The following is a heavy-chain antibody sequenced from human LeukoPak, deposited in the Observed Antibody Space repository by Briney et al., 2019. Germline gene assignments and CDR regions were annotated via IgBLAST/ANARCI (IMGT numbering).Heavy chain of an antibody. CDR3: AKDVRGYCSSTSCYA. CDR1: GFTFSSYG. J-gene: IGHJ4*02. D-gene: IGHD2-2*01. CDR2: ISYDGSNK. Sequence: GGSLRLSCAASGFTFSSYGMHWVRQAPGKGLEWVAVISYDGSNKYYADSVKGRFTISRDNSKNTLYLQMNSLRAEDTAVYYCAKDVRGYCSSTSCYAWGQGTLVTASS. V-gene: IGHV3-30*18.